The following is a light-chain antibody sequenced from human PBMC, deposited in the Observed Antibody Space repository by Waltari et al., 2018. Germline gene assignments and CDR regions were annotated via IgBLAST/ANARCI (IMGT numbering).Light chain of an antibody. CDR3: SSYTSSNTWV. J-gene: IGLJ3*02. V-gene: IGLV2-18*02. CDR2: EVS. Sequence: QSALTQPPSVSGSPGQSVTIPCTGTRRDVGCYNRVSWYQQSPGTAPKHMIYEVSNRPSGVPDRFSGSKSGNTASLTISGLQAEDEADYYCSSYTSSNTWVFGGGTKLTVL. CDR1: RRDVGCYNR.